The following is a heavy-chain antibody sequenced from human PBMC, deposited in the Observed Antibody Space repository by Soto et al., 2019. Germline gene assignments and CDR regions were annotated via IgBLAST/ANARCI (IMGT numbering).Heavy chain of an antibody. CDR1: GFTFSSYG. D-gene: IGHD3-10*01. CDR2: ISYDGSNK. V-gene: IGHV3-30*03. CDR3: ARDTGGPRRNDAFDT. J-gene: IGHJ3*02. Sequence: GGSLRLSCAASGFTFSSYGMHWVRQAPGKGLEWVAVISYDGSNKYYADSVKGRFTISRDNSKNTLYLQMNSLRAEDTAVYYCARDTGGPRRNDAFDTWGQGTMVTV.